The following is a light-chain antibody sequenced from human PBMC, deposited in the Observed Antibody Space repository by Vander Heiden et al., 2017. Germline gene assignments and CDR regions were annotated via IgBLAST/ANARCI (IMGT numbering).Light chain of an antibody. V-gene: IGKV1-5*03. J-gene: IGKJ4*01. Sequence: DIQITQPPSTLSASVGDKVTLACRASQSISSWLAWYQQKPGKAPKLLIYEASSLESGVPSRFSGSGSGTEFTLTISSLQPDDFATYYCQQYESWPLTFGGGTQVEIK. CDR1: QSISSW. CDR2: EAS. CDR3: QQYESWPLT.